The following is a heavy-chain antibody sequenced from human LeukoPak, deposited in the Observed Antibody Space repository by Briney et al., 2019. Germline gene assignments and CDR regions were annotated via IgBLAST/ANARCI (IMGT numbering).Heavy chain of an antibody. CDR2: ISGNGGGT. CDR1: GFTFSSYA. V-gene: IGHV3-23*01. CDR3: AKVLELYDS. J-gene: IGHJ5*02. Sequence: GGSLRLSCAASGFTFSSYAMSWARQAPGKGLEWVSGISGNGGGTYYADSVKGRFTISRDNSKNTLYLQMNSLRAEDTAVYYCAKVLELYDSWGQGTLVTVSS. D-gene: IGHD3-3*01.